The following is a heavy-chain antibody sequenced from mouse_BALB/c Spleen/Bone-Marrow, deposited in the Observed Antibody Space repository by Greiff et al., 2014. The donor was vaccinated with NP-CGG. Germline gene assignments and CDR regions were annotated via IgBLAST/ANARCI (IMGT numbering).Heavy chain of an antibody. V-gene: IGHV1-20*02. Sequence: EVQLQQSGPELVKPGASVKISCKASGYSFTGYFMNWVMQSHGKSLEWIGRINPYNGDXXXXXKFXGXATXXVDKSSSTAHMELRSLASEDSAVYYCARSGDYDGFAYWGQGTLVTVSA. J-gene: IGHJ3*01. D-gene: IGHD2-4*01. CDR2: INPYNGDX. CDR3: ARSGDYDGFAY. CDR1: GYSFTGYF.